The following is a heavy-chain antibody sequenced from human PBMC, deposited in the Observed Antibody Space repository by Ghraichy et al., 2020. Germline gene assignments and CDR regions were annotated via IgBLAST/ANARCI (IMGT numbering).Heavy chain of an antibody. V-gene: IGHV2-5*01. CDR1: GFSLTTSGVG. Sequence: SGPTLVKPTQTLTLTCTFSGFSLTTSGVGVGWIRQPPGKALEWLAMIYWNDDKRCNPSLRSRLTITKDTSKNQVVLTMTNMDPVDTATYFCAHGIGLYDYSGCYDNWGQGALVTVSS. D-gene: IGHD3-16*01. CDR2: IYWNDDK. J-gene: IGHJ4*02. CDR3: AHGIGLYDYSGCYDN.